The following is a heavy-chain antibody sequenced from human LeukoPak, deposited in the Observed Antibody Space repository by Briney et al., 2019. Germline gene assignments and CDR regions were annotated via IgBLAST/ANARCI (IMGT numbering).Heavy chain of an antibody. CDR3: ANWGPFWSGYPRDFDY. CDR2: IKQDGSEK. Sequence: GGSLRLSCAASGFTFSSYWMSWVRQAPGKGLEWVANIKQDGSEKYYVDSVKGRFTISRDNAKNSLYLQMNSLRAEDTAVYYCANWGPFWSGYPRDFDYWGQGTLVTVSS. CDR1: GFTFSSYW. V-gene: IGHV3-7*03. J-gene: IGHJ4*02. D-gene: IGHD3-3*01.